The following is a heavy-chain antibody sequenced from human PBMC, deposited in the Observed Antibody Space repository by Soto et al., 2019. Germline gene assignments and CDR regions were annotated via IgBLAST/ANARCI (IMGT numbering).Heavy chain of an antibody. Sequence: QVQLVEFGGGVVQPGRSLRLSCAASGFTFSSYGMHWVRQAPGKGLEWVAVIWYDGSNKYYADSVKGRFTISRDNSKNTLYLQMNSLRAEDTAVYYCARDYDSSGYPRYYFDYWGQGTLVTVSS. CDR2: IWYDGSNK. CDR3: ARDYDSSGYPRYYFDY. D-gene: IGHD3-22*01. CDR1: GFTFSSYG. V-gene: IGHV3-33*01. J-gene: IGHJ4*02.